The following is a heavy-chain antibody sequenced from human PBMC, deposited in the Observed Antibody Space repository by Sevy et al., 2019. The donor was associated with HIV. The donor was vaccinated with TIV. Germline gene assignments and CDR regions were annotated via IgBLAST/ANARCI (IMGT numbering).Heavy chain of an antibody. J-gene: IGHJ6*02. V-gene: IGHV1-8*01. CDR2: MSAKSGNT. CDR3: ARWWGTSYYYYYALDV. D-gene: IGHD2-8*02. CDR1: GYTFTSYD. Sequence: ASVKVSCKTSGYTFTSYDIHWVRQATGQGLEWMGWMSAKSGNTGYALKFQGRVTMTRDTSISTAYMELSSLRSEDTAMYYCARWWGTSYYYYYALDVWGQGTTVTVSS.